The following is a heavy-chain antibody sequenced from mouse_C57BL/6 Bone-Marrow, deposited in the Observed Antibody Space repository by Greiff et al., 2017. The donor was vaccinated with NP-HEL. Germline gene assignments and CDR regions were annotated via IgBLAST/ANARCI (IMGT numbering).Heavy chain of an antibody. J-gene: IGHJ3*01. D-gene: IGHD1-1*01. CDR1: GFTFSSYA. V-gene: IGHV5-4*01. CDR2: ISDGGSYT. CDR3: ARVGEPYYYGSEAY. Sequence: EVQLVESGGGLVKPGGSLKLSCAASGFTFSSYAMSWVRQTPEKRLEWVATISDGGSYTYYPDNVKGRFTISRDNAKNNLYLQMSHLKSEDTAMYYCARVGEPYYYGSEAYWGQGTLVTVSA.